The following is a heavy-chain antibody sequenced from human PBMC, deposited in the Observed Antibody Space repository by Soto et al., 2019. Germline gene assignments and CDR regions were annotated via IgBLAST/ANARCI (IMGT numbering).Heavy chain of an antibody. D-gene: IGHD3-3*01. CDR3: AAVPYDFWSGYQLGNDYYYYYMDV. CDR1: GFTFTISA. Sequence: SVKVSCKASGFTFTISAMQWVLQARGQRLEWIGWIVVGSGNTNYAQKFQERATITRDMSTSTAYMELSSLRSEDTAVYYCAAVPYDFWSGYQLGNDYYYYYMDVWGKGTTVTVSS. CDR2: IVVGSGNT. J-gene: IGHJ6*03. V-gene: IGHV1-58*02.